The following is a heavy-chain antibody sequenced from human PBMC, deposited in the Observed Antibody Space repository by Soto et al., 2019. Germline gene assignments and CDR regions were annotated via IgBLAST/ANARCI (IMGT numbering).Heavy chain of an antibody. D-gene: IGHD6-19*01. V-gene: IGHV3-33*01. CDR2: IWYDGSNK. CDR1: GFTFSSYV. CDR3: ARDHRQQWLVNYYYYGMDV. J-gene: IGHJ6*02. Sequence: GGSPGLGCAASGFTFSSYVMHWVGQAPGKGLEWVAVIWYDGSNKYYADSVKGRFTISRDNSKNTLYLQMNSLRAEDTAVYYCARDHRQQWLVNYYYYGMDVWGQATTVTVSS.